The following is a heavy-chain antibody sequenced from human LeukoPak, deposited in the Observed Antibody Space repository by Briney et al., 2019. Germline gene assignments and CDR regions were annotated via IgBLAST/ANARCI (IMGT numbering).Heavy chain of an antibody. CDR2: IKTDGSEK. CDR3: VRGGTYWTVS. J-gene: IGHJ5*01. CDR1: GFIFSSSW. Sequence: GGSLRLSCAASGFIFSSSWMSWVRQAPGKGLEWVATIKTDGSEKSHVDSVSGRFTTSRDNTKDSLFLQMKSLRVDDTAVYYCVRGGTYWTVSWGQGTLVTVSS. V-gene: IGHV3-7*01.